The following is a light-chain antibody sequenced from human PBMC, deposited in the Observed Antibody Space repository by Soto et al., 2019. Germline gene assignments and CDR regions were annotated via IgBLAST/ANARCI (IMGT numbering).Light chain of an antibody. V-gene: IGLV2-14*03. CDR1: SSDIGAYNF. J-gene: IGLJ2*01. CDR3: ISCTTSTTMI. Sequence: QSALTQPASVSGSPGQSITISCTGTSSDIGAYNFVSWYQQHPGKAPKLMLYDVNIRPSGVSNSFSGSKSGNTASLTIHGFQAEDVSDYFCISCTTSTTMIFGGGTKVTVL. CDR2: DVN.